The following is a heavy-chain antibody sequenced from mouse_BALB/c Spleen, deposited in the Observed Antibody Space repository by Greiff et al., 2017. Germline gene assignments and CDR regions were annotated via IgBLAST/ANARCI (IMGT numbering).Heavy chain of an antibody. D-gene: IGHD1-1*01. J-gene: IGHJ1*01. V-gene: IGHV1-55*01. CDR1: GYNFTSYW. CDR2: IYPGSGCT. CDR3: ARSYYGSSPYWYFDV. Sequence: QVQLQQPGAELVKPGTSVKLSCKASGYNFTSYWINWVKLRPGQGLEWIGDIYPGSGCTNYNEKFKSKATLTVDTSSSTAYMQLSSLASEDSALYYCARSYYGSSPYWYFDVWGAGTTVTVSS.